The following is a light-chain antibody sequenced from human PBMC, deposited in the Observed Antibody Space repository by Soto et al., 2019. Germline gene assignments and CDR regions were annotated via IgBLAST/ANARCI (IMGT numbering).Light chain of an antibody. CDR2: GAS. CDR1: QGIKDY. J-gene: IGKJ1*01. Sequence: EIVMTQSPATLSVSPGERATLSCRASQGIKDYVAWFQQKPGQAPRLLIYGASTRATAIPARFSGSGSGTEFTLSISSLQSEDFEVYYCQQYNTWPRTFGQGTKVDLK. CDR3: QQYNTWPRT. V-gene: IGKV3-15*01.